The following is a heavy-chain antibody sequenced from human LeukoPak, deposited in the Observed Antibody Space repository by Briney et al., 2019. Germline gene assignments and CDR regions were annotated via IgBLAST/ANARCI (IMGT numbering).Heavy chain of an antibody. CDR3: VSRAGSPWGPFDD. V-gene: IGHV3-23*01. CDR1: GFTFSDYA. Sequence: GGSLRLSCAASGFTFSDYAINWVRQAPGKGLEWVSSISRGGVITYYADSVKGRFTISRDNSNNTLYLHMNSLRAEDTAVYYCVSRAGSPWGPFDDWGREPWSPSPQ. D-gene: IGHD7-27*01. CDR2: ISRGGVIT. J-gene: IGHJ4*02.